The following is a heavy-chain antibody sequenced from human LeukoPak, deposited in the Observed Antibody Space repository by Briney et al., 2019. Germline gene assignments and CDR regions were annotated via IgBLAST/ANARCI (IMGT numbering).Heavy chain of an antibody. CDR1: GFTFSSYG. CDR2: ISYDGSNK. Sequence: GGSLRLSCVASGFTFSSYGMHWVRQAPGKGLEWVAVISYDGSNKYYADSVKGRFTISRDNSKNTLYLQMNSLRAENTAVYYCAKRGRDGYNYGAFDIWGQGTMVTVSS. J-gene: IGHJ3*02. V-gene: IGHV3-30*18. D-gene: IGHD5-24*01. CDR3: AKRGRDGYNYGAFDI.